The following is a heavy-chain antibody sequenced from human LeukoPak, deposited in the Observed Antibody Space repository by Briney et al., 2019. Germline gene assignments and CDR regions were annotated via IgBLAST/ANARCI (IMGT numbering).Heavy chain of an antibody. D-gene: IGHD6-13*01. CDR2: IRGKANSYAT. Sequence: GGSLKLSCAASGFTFSGSAMHWVRQASGKGLEWVGRIRGKANSYATAYAASVKGRFTISRDDSKNTAYLQMNSLKTEDTAVYYCTRYTAAAGSPFDYWGQGTLVTVSS. V-gene: IGHV3-73*01. J-gene: IGHJ4*02. CDR3: TRYTAAAGSPFDY. CDR1: GFTFSGSA.